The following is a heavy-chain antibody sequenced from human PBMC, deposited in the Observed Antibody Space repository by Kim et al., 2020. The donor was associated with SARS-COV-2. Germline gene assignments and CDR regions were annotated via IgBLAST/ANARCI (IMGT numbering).Heavy chain of an antibody. D-gene: IGHD6-13*01. CDR1: GFTFSSYW. V-gene: IGHV3-74*03. CDR3: VRASAAVGTYYFDY. CDR2: INNDGSAT. J-gene: IGHJ4*02. Sequence: GGSLRLSCAASGFTFSSYWMNWVRQVPGKGLVWVSRINNDGSATMYADSVKGRFTISRDNAKNTLYLQMNSLRVEDTAVYYCVRASAAVGTYYFDYWGQGTLVTVSS.